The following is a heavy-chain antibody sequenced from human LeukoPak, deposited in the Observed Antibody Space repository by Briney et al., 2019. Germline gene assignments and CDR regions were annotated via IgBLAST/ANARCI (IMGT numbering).Heavy chain of an antibody. CDR3: ARDRIKSGSYYFDY. Sequence: PGGSLRLSCAAPAFTFSDYSMSWVRQAPGKGLEWVSYISGRSSTIYYADSVKGRFTISRDNAKNSMYLQMNSLRAEDTAVYYCARDRIKSGSYYFDYWGQGTLVTVSS. J-gene: IGHJ4*02. CDR1: AFTFSDYS. V-gene: IGHV3-48*01. D-gene: IGHD1-26*01. CDR2: ISGRSSTI.